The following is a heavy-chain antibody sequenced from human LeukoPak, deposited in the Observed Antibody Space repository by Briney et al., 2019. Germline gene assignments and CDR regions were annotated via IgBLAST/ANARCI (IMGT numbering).Heavy chain of an antibody. Sequence: PSETLSLTCTVSGGSISSSSYHWGWIRQPPGKGLEWIGSIYYSGSTSYNPSLKSRVTISVDTSKNQFSLKLSSVTAADTAVYYCARAHIVVVVAATPYFDYWGQGTLVTVSS. CDR2: IYYSGST. J-gene: IGHJ4*02. D-gene: IGHD2-15*01. CDR3: ARAHIVVVVAATPYFDY. CDR1: GGSISSSSYH. V-gene: IGHV4-39*07.